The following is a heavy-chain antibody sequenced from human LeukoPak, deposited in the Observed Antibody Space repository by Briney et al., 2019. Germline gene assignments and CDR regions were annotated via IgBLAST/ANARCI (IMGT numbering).Heavy chain of an antibody. CDR2: ISGSGGST. J-gene: IGHJ6*02. Sequence: PGGSLRLSCAASGFTFSSYAMSWVRQAPGKGLEWVSAISGSGGSTYYADSVKGRFTISRDNSKNTLYLQMSSLRAEDTAVYYCAKASKGTIFGVVTRLYYYYGMDVWGQGTTVTVSS. D-gene: IGHD3-3*01. V-gene: IGHV3-23*01. CDR1: GFTFSSYA. CDR3: AKASKGTIFGVVTRLYYYYGMDV.